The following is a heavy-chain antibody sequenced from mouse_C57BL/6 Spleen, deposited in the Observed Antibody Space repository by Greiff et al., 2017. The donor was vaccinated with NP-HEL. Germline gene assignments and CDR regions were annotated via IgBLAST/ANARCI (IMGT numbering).Heavy chain of an antibody. CDR3: AREEGSSSYYAMDY. D-gene: IGHD1-1*01. J-gene: IGHJ4*01. V-gene: IGHV3-6*01. CDR2: ISYDGSN. Sequence: EVKLMESGPGLVKPSQSLSLTCSVTGYSITSGYYWNWIRQFPGNKLEWMGYISYDGSNNYNPSLKNRISITRDTSKNQFFLKLNSVTTEDTATYYCAREEGSSSYYAMDYWGQGTSVTVSS. CDR1: GYSITSGYY.